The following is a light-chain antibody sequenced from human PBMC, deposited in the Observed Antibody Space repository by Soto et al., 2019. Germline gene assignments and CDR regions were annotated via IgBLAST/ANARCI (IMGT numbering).Light chain of an antibody. CDR3: QQFKNWPHT. Sequence: VVMTQSPATLSVSPGDGVTLSCRASQSLTSNLAWYQHKVGQAPRLLIYGGSVRATGVPARFSGRGSGAEFSLTISSLQSEDFAVYYCQQFKNWPHTFGQGTRLEIK. J-gene: IGKJ2*01. CDR1: QSLTSN. CDR2: GGS. V-gene: IGKV3-15*01.